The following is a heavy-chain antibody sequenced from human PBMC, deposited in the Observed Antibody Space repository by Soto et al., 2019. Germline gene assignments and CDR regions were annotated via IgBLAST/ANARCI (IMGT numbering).Heavy chain of an antibody. V-gene: IGHV1-69*04. J-gene: IGHJ3*02. D-gene: IGHD1-26*01. CDR3: ARDVGPADAFDI. CDR1: GGTFSSYT. Sequence: SVKVSCKASGGTFSSYTISWVRQAPGQGLEWMGRIIPILGIANYAQKFQGRVTITADKSTSTAYMELSSLRSEDTAVYYCARDVGPADAFDIWGQGTMVTVSS. CDR2: IIPILGIA.